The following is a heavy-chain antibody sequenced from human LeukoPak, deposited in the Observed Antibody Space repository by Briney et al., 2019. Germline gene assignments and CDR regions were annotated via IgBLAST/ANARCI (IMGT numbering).Heavy chain of an antibody. Sequence: GASVKVSCKASGGTFSSYPFTWVRQAPGQGLERMGWINPNSGGTNYAQKFQGRVTMTRDTSISTAYMELSRLRSDDTAVYYCARDPSTVTNIPPDYWGQGTLVTVSS. D-gene: IGHD4-17*01. CDR2: INPNSGGT. J-gene: IGHJ4*02. CDR1: GGTFSSYP. V-gene: IGHV1-2*02. CDR3: ARDPSTVTNIPPDY.